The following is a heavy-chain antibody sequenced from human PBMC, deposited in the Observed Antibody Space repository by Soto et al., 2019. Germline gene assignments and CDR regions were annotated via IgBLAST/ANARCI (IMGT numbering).Heavy chain of an antibody. Sequence: QVQLVESGGGVVQPGRSLTLSCAASGFTFSNYGMHWVRQATGKGLEWVAVILNDGSNRYNADSVKDRFTISRDNSKNTLYFQMNSLRSEDTAVYYCARDDEYSGNGMDVWGQGTTVTVS. CDR1: GFTFSNYG. D-gene: IGHD3-10*01. CDR3: ARDDEYSGNGMDV. V-gene: IGHV3-33*01. CDR2: ILNDGSNR. J-gene: IGHJ6*02.